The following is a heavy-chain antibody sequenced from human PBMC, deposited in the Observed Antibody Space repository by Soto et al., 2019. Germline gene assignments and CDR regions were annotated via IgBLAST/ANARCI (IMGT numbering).Heavy chain of an antibody. CDR2: IYYSGST. D-gene: IGHD7-27*01. CDR1: GGSISSGDYY. V-gene: IGHV4-30-4*01. J-gene: IGHJ4*02. CDR3: ARDMSTGSDFDY. Sequence: TLSLTCTVSGGSISSGDYYWSWIRQPPGKGLEWIGYIYYSGSTYYNPSLKSRVTISVDTSKNQFSLKLSSVTAADTAVYYCARDMSTGSDFDYWGQGTLVTVSS.